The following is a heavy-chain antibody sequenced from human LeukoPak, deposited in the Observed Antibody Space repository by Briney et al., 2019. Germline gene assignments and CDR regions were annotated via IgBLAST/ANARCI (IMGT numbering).Heavy chain of an antibody. Sequence: SETLSLTCTVSGGSISSYYWSWIRQPPGKGLEWIGYNYYSGSTNYNPSLKSRVTISVDTSKNQFSLKLSSVTAADTAVYYCARGGHQWLSPTFDYWGQGTLVTVSS. V-gene: IGHV4-59*01. CDR3: ARGGHQWLSPTFDY. D-gene: IGHD6-19*01. CDR2: NYYSGST. J-gene: IGHJ4*02. CDR1: GGSISSYY.